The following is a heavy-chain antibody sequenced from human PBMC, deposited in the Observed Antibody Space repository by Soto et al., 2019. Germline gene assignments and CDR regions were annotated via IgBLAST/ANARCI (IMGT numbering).Heavy chain of an antibody. V-gene: IGHV3-30*18. CDR2: ISYDGSNK. Sequence: GGSLRLSCAASGFTFSSYGMHWVRQAPGKGLEWVAVISYDGSNKYYADSVKGRFTISRDNSKNTLYLQMNSLRAEDTAVYYCAKGLFSFDYWGQGTLVTVSS. J-gene: IGHJ4*02. CDR3: AKGLFSFDY. D-gene: IGHD2-21*01. CDR1: GFTFSSYG.